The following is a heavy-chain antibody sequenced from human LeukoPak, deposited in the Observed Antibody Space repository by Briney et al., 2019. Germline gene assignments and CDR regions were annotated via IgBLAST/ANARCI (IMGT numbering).Heavy chain of an antibody. CDR3: ARDWAYGGFVPGDFDI. D-gene: IGHD4-23*01. V-gene: IGHV3-48*03. J-gene: IGHJ3*02. CDR1: VFTSRGYV. Sequence: GAPRLSSAASVFTSRGYVMNWVRQAPGKGLEWVSYITSSGRTPYHAESVQGRFSTSRDTAKTSLYLQMNSLRAADTAVYYCARDWAYGGFVPGDFDIWGEGTVVSV. CDR2: ITSSGRTP.